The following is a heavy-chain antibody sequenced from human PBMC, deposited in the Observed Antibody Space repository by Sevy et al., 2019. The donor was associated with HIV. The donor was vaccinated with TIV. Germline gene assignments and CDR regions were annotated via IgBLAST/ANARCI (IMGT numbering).Heavy chain of an antibody. CDR3: ARDMFRSYVIGVVITDYYYYGMDV. Sequence: ASVKVSCKASGGTFSSYAISWVRQAPGQGLEWMGGIIPIFGTANYAQKFRGRVTITADESTSTAYMELSSLRSEDTAVYYCARDMFRSYVIGVVITDYYYYGMDVWGQGTTVTVSS. CDR2: IIPIFGTA. D-gene: IGHD3-22*01. V-gene: IGHV1-69*13. J-gene: IGHJ6*02. CDR1: GGTFSSYA.